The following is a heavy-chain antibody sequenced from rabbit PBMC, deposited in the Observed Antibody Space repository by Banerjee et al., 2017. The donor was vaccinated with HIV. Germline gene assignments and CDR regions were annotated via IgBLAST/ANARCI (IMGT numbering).Heavy chain of an antibody. CDR3: ARGLYVAAASGYGYGRAFDL. D-gene: IGHD6-1*01. V-gene: IGHV1S40*01. J-gene: IGHJ4*01. CDR2: IYSGSSRT. Sequence: QSLEESGGDLVKPGASLTLTCTASGFSFNSGYFMWWVRQAPGKGLEWIGCIYSGSSRTWYATWAKGRFTISNTSSTTVTLQLNSLTVADTATYFCARGLYVAAASGYGYGRAFDLWGPGTLVTVS. CDR1: GFSFNSGYF.